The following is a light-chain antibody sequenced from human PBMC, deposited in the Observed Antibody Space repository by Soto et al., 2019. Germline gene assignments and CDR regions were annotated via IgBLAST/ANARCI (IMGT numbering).Light chain of an antibody. CDR3: AAWDDSLSGLV. CDR2: RNN. Sequence: QAVVTQPPSASGTPGQRVTISCSGSSSNIGSNYVYWYQQLTGTATKLLIYRNNQRPSGVPDRFSGSKSGTSASLAISGLRSEDDADYYCAAWDDSLSGLVFGGGTKVTFL. V-gene: IGLV1-47*01. J-gene: IGLJ2*01. CDR1: SSNIGSNY.